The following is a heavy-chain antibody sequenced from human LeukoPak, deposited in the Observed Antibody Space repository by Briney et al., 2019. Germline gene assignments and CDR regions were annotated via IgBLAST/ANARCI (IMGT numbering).Heavy chain of an antibody. CDR1: GYSFTSYW. Sequence: GESLKISCKASGYSFTSYWIGWVRQMPGKGLEWMGIIYPGDADTRYSPSFQGQVTISADKSISTAYLQWSSLKASDTAMYYCARVRGGGDSSGVDAFDIWGQGTMVTVAS. CDR2: IYPGDADT. CDR3: ARVRGGGDSSGVDAFDI. V-gene: IGHV5-51*01. D-gene: IGHD3-22*01. J-gene: IGHJ3*02.